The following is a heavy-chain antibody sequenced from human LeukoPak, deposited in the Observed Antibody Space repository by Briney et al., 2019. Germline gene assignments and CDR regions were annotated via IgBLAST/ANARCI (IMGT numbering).Heavy chain of an antibody. V-gene: IGHV4-39*01. Sequence: PSETLSPTCSVSGVSISSSSNYWGWLRQPPGKGLEWIVSAYYNGITYYNGSLKSRVTVSVDTSKNQFSLKLSSVTATDTAVYYCTRYCSGGSCYSGTFDYWGQGTMVAVSS. CDR2: AYYNGIT. CDR3: TRYCSGGSCYSGTFDY. CDR1: GVSISSSSNY. J-gene: IGHJ4*02. D-gene: IGHD2-15*01.